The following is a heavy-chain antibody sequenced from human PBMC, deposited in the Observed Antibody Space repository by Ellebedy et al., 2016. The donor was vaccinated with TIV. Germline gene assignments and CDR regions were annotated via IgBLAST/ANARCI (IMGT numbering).Heavy chain of an antibody. CDR3: ARRKSGGSWFDP. V-gene: IGHV4-39*01. J-gene: IGHJ5*02. CDR1: GGSISSSSYY. CDR2: IYYSGTT. Sequence: MPSETLSLTCTVSGGSISSSSYYWGWIRQPPGKGLEWIGSIYYSGTTYYNPSLKTRVTISVDTSKNQFSLNLDSVTAADTAVYYCARRKSGGSWFDPWGQGTLVPVSS. D-gene: IGHD3-16*01.